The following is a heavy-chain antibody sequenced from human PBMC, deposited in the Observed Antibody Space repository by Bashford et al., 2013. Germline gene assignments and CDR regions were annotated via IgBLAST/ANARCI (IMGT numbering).Heavy chain of an antibody. CDR3: ARGKSFYTMIVVVIP. D-gene: IGHD3-22*01. V-gene: IGHV1-18*01. J-gene: IGHJ5*02. Sequence: ASVKVSCKASGGTFSSYAISWVRQAPGQGLEWMGGISAYNGNTDHAQKLQGRVTMTTDTSTTTAYMELRSLRSDDTAVYYCARGKSFYTMIVVVIPWGQGPWSPSPQ. CDR1: GGTFSSYA. CDR2: ISAYNGNT.